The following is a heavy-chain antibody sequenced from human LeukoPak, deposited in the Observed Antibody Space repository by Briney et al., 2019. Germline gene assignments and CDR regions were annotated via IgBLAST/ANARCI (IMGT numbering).Heavy chain of an antibody. Sequence: GASVKVSCKASGYTFTSYYMHWVRQAPGQGLERMGIINPSGGSTSYAQKFQGRVTMTRDTSTSTVYMELSSLRSEDTAVYYCARDRHRETRGYSYGYAGYWGQGTLVTVSS. CDR2: INPSGGST. D-gene: IGHD5-18*01. CDR1: GYTFTSYY. J-gene: IGHJ4*02. V-gene: IGHV1-46*01. CDR3: ARDRHRETRGYSYGYAGY.